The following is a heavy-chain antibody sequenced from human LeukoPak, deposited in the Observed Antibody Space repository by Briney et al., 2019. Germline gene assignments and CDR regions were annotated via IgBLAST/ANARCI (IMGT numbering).Heavy chain of an antibody. V-gene: IGHV3-33*06. CDR3: AKPPLEYDILTGLAN. J-gene: IGHJ4*02. D-gene: IGHD3-9*01. CDR2: IWYDGSNK. Sequence: GRSLRLSCAASGFTFSSYGMHWVRQAPGKGLEWVAVIWYDGSNKYYADSVKGRFTISRDNSKNTLYLQMNSLRAEDTAVYYCAKPPLEYDILTGLANWGQGTLVTVSS. CDR1: GFTFSSYG.